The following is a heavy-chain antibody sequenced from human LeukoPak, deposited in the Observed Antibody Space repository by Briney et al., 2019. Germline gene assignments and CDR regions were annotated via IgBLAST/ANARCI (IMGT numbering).Heavy chain of an antibody. CDR2: IVVSSGNT. J-gene: IGHJ4*02. CDR3: AAETSYVWGSSDFDY. V-gene: IGHV1-58*02. D-gene: IGHD3-16*01. Sequence: PLKVSCKASVFTFTSAAMQWMRQARGQRLEWIGWIVVSSGNTNYAQKFQERVTITRDMSTSTAYMELSSLRSEDTAVYYCAAETSYVWGSSDFDYWGQGTLVTVSS. CDR1: VFTFTSAA.